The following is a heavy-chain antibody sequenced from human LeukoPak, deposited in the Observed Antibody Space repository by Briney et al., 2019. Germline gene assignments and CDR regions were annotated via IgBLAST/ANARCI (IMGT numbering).Heavy chain of an antibody. Sequence: GGSLGLSCAASGFTFSSYWMSWVRQAPGKGLEWVANIKQDGSQKYYVHSVKGRFTISRDNAKNSLYLQMNSLRAEDTAVYYCAREKSGSNAAFDYWGQGTLVTVSS. CDR1: GFTFSSYW. J-gene: IGHJ4*02. CDR3: AREKSGSNAAFDY. D-gene: IGHD1-26*01. CDR2: IKQDGSQK. V-gene: IGHV3-7*01.